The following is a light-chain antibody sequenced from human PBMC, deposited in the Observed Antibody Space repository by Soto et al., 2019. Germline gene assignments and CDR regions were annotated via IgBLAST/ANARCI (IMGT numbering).Light chain of an antibody. Sequence: EIVLTQSPATLSLSPGERATLSCRASQSVSNYLAWFQQKPGQAPRLLIYDASNRATGIPARFSGSGSGTDFTLTIISLEPEEFAVYYCQQRSSWPRLTFGGGPKVEI. V-gene: IGKV3-11*01. J-gene: IGKJ4*01. CDR3: QQRSSWPRLT. CDR2: DAS. CDR1: QSVSNY.